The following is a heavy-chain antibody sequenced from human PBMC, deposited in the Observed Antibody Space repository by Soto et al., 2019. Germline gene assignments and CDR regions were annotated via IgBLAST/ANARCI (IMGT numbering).Heavy chain of an antibody. CDR2: INPNSGGT. D-gene: IGHD6-13*01. Sequence: ASVKVSCKASGCTFTGYYMHWVRQAPGQGLEWMGWINPNSGGTNYAQKFQGRVTMTRDTSISTAYMELSRLRSDDTAVYYCASQQLAYYYYGMDVWGQGTTVTVSS. V-gene: IGHV1-2*02. J-gene: IGHJ6*02. CDR3: ASQQLAYYYYGMDV. CDR1: GCTFTGYY.